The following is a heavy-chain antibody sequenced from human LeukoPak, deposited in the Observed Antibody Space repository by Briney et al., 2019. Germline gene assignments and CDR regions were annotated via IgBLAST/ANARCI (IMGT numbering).Heavy chain of an antibody. J-gene: IGHJ4*02. CDR2: IYTTGMT. D-gene: IGHD5-18*01. Sequence: SETLSLTCTVSTASINSYYWGWVRQPAGRGLEWIGRIYTTGMTQYDPSLQSRVTMSVDTSQKQFSLNLRSVTAADTAIYFCVRHGYTSSHFFLDYWSQGALVTVSS. CDR1: TASINSYY. CDR3: VRHGYTSSHFFLDY. V-gene: IGHV4-4*07.